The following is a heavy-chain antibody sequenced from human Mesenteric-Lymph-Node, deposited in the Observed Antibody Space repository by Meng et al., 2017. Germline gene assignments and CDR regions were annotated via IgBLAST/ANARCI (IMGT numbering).Heavy chain of an antibody. CDR2: INHSGST. CDR1: GGSFSGYY. J-gene: IGHJ4*02. CDR3: ASGPLFDYFDY. V-gene: IGHV4-34*01. D-gene: IGHD2-21*01. Sequence: SETLSLTCAVYGGSFSGYYWSWIRQPPGKGLEWIGEINHSGSTNYNPSLKSRVTISVDTSKNQFSLKLSSVTAADTAVYYCASGPLFDYFDYWGQGTLVTVSS.